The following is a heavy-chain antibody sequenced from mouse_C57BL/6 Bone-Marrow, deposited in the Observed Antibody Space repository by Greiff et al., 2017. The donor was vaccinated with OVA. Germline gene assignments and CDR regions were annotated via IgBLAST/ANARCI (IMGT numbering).Heavy chain of an antibody. CDR2: IDPSDSYT. V-gene: IGHV1-69*01. CDR3: ARGNYGLYWYFDV. D-gene: IGHD1-1*02. CDR1: GYTFTSYW. Sequence: QVQLQQPGAELVMPGASVKLSCKASGYTFTSYWMHWVKQRPGQGLEWIGEIDPSDSYTNYNQKFKGKSTLTVDKSASTAYKQLNSLTSEYFAVYFCARGNYGLYWYFDVWGTGTTVTVSS. J-gene: IGHJ1*03.